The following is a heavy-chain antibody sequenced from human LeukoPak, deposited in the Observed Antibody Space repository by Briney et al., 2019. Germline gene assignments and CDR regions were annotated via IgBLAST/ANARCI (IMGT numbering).Heavy chain of an antibody. CDR3: AKGYQNEYSSSSVPFDY. CDR2: ISGSGGNT. CDR1: GFTFSSYA. Sequence: PGGSLRLSCAASGFTFSSYAMSWVRQAPGKGLEWVSAISGSGGNTYDAGSVKGRFTISRDNSKNTLYLQMNSLRAEDTAVYYCAKGYQNEYSSSSVPFDYWGQGTLVTVSS. D-gene: IGHD6-6*01. J-gene: IGHJ4*02. V-gene: IGHV3-23*01.